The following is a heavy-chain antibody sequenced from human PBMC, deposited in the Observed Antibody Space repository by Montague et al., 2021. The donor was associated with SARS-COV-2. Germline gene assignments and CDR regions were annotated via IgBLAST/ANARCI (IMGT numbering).Heavy chain of an antibody. CDR3: ARGHLSVSMIVVVFTSAFYYFDY. CDR1: GGSFGDDH. J-gene: IGHJ4*02. Sequence: SETLSLTCGVYGGSFGDDHWSWIRQPPGKGLEWIGDIKQSGSTNYNPSLKSRVTISVDTSRNQFSLKLTSVTAADTAVYFCARGHLSVSMIVVVFTSAFYYFDYWGQGALVTVSS. CDR2: IKQSGST. D-gene: IGHD3-22*01. V-gene: IGHV4-34*01.